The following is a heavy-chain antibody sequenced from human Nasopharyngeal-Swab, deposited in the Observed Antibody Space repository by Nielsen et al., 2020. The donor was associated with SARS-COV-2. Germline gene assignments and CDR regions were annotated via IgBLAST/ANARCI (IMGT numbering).Heavy chain of an antibody. V-gene: IGHV1-69*13. CDR3: ARDKGIAVAGMEAVDYYYGMDV. CDR1: GGTFSSYA. D-gene: IGHD6-19*01. Sequence: SVKVSCKASGGTFSSYAISWVRQAPGQGLEWMGGIIPIFGTANYAQKFQGRVTITADESTSTAYMELSSLRSEDTAVYYCARDKGIAVAGMEAVDYYYGMDVWGQGTTVTVSS. J-gene: IGHJ6*02. CDR2: IIPIFGTA.